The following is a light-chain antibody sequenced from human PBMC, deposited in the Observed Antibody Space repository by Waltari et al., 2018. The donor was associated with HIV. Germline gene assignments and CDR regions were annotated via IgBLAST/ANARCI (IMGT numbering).Light chain of an antibody. V-gene: IGKV1-27*01. CDR2: AAS. CDR3: QKYDSAPRT. Sequence: DVQMTQSPSSLSASVGDRIPITCRASRDISNYLAWYQQKPGKIPKLLIYAASSLHSGVPSRFSGSGSGTDFTLTIGGLQPEDVATYYCQKYDSAPRTFGQGTKVEIK. CDR1: RDISNY. J-gene: IGKJ1*01.